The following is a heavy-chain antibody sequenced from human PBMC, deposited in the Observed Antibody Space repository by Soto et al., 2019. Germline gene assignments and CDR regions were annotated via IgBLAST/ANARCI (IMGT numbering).Heavy chain of an antibody. Sequence: PSDTLSLTCAVYGGSFSGYYWIWIRQPPGKGLEWIGEINHRGSTNYNPSLKSRVTISVDTSKNQFSLKLSSVTAADTAVYYCARAGDSSGYYDYWGHGILVTV. J-gene: IGHJ4*01. D-gene: IGHD3-22*01. V-gene: IGHV4-34*01. CDR2: INHRGST. CDR1: GGSFSGYY. CDR3: ARAGDSSGYYDY.